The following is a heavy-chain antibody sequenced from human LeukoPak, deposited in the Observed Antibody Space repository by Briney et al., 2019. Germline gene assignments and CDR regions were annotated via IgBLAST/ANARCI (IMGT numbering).Heavy chain of an antibody. CDR3: ARGGLLWFGELWGDY. CDR1: GFTLSSYA. J-gene: IGHJ4*02. V-gene: IGHV3-30*04. CDR2: ISYDGSNK. Sequence: PGGFLRLSCAASGFTLSSYAMHWVRQAPGKGLEWVAVISYDGSNKYYADSVKGRFTISRDNSKNTLYLQMNSLRAEDTAVYYCARGGLLWFGELWGDYWGQGTLVTVSS. D-gene: IGHD3-10*01.